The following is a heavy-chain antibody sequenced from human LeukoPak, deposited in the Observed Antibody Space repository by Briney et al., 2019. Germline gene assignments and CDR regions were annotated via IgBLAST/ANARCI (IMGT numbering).Heavy chain of an antibody. J-gene: IGHJ5*02. CDR3: ATLTYGQNWFDP. D-gene: IGHD4-17*01. CDR1: GYTLTELS. Sequence: ASVKVSCKVSGYTLTELSMHWVRQAPGKGLEWMGGFDPEDGETIYAQKFQCRVTMTEDTSTDTAYMELSSLRSEDTAVYYCATLTYGQNWFDPWGQGTLVTVSS. V-gene: IGHV1-24*01. CDR2: FDPEDGET.